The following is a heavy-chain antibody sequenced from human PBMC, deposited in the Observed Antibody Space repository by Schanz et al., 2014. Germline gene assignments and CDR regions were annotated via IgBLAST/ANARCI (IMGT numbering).Heavy chain of an antibody. CDR1: GFSFSDYS. D-gene: IGHD3-10*01. V-gene: IGHV3-48*01. CDR2: ISGSSSTK. J-gene: IGHJ4*02. Sequence: EVQLVESGGGLVKPGGSLRLSCAASGFSFSDYSMSWVRQAPGKGLEWVSYISGSSSTKYYADSVKGRFTISRDNGKKSLYLQMNSLRAEDTAVYFCAKDQGSYGSGSYSYFDYWGQGTLATVSS. CDR3: AKDQGSYGSGSYSYFDY.